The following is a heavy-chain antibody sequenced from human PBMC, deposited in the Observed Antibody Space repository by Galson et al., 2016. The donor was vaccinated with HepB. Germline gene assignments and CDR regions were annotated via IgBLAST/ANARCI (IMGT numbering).Heavy chain of an antibody. CDR2: ISSSSSYT. CDR1: GFTFSSYS. J-gene: IGHJ4*02. Sequence: SLRLSCAASGFTFSSYSMNWVRQAPGKGLEWVSSISSSSSYTYYADSVRGRFTISRDNAKNPLYLQMNSLRDEDTAVYYCARDLLGIVGTTTVYWGQGTLVTVSS. V-gene: IGHV3-21*01. D-gene: IGHD1-26*01. CDR3: ARDLLGIVGTTTVY.